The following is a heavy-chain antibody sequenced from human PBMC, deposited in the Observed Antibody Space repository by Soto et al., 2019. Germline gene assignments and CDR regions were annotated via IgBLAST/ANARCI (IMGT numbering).Heavy chain of an antibody. Sequence: ASETLSLTCTVSGGSISSGDYSWSWVRQSPGKGLEWIGHIYNSGITYYNPSLKSRVVISIDTSRNQFSLRLNSLTAADRAVYFCARGVTVFGLVSRFWFDPWGQGTVVTVSS. J-gene: IGHJ5*02. V-gene: IGHV4-30-4*01. CDR3: ARGVTVFGLVSRFWFDP. CDR1: GGSISSGDYS. CDR2: IYNSGIT. D-gene: IGHD3-3*01.